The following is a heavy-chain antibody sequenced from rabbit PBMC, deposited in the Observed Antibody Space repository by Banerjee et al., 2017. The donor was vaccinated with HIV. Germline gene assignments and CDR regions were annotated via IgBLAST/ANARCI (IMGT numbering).Heavy chain of an antibody. J-gene: IGHJ6*01. CDR1: GFSFSSGYD. V-gene: IGHV1S40*01. CDR2: IGTGVGDT. D-gene: IGHD7-1*01. CDR3: ARETWGSTGNYGL. Sequence: QQLAESGGGLVKPGASLTLTCTASGFSFSSGYDMCWVRQAPGKGLEWIACIGTGVGDTYYANWAKGRFTISKTSSTTVTLQVTSLTAADTATYFCARETWGSTGNYGLWGPGTLVTVS.